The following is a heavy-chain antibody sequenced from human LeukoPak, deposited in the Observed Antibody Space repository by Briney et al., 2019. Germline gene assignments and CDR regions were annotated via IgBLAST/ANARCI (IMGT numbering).Heavy chain of an antibody. Sequence: ASVKVSCKASGYTFTSYYMHWVRQAPGQGLEWMGIINPSGGSTSYAQKFQGRVTITADESTSTAYMELSSLRSEDTAVYYCARVATRYYYYMDVWGKGTTVTVSS. J-gene: IGHJ6*03. V-gene: IGHV1-46*01. D-gene: IGHD5-12*01. CDR2: INPSGGST. CDR1: GYTFTSYY. CDR3: ARVATRYYYYMDV.